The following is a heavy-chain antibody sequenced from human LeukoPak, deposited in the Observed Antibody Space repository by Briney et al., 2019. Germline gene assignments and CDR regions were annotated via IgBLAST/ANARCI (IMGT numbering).Heavy chain of an antibody. CDR3: ARDRVWTVLY. D-gene: IGHD6-6*01. J-gene: IGHJ4*02. Sequence: GGSLRLSCVASGFTFNTYWMSWVRQVPGRGLEWVANINQDGSEKYYVDSLKGRFTISRDNAKNSVYLEMNGLRAEDTAVYYCARDRVWTVLYWGQGTLVSVSS. CDR1: GFTFNTYW. V-gene: IGHV3-7*01. CDR2: INQDGSEK.